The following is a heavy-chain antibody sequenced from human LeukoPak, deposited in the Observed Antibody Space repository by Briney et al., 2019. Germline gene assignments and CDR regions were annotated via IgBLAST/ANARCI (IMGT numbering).Heavy chain of an antibody. CDR2: ISWNSGSI. CDR1: GFTFDDYA. Sequence: PGGSLRLSCAASGFTFDDYAMHWVRQAPGKGLEWVSGISWNSGSIGYADSVKGRFTISRDNAKNSLYLQMNSLRAEDTALHYCAKDMSSSGWYVTLFDYWGQGTLVTVSS. V-gene: IGHV3-9*01. D-gene: IGHD6-19*01. J-gene: IGHJ4*02. CDR3: AKDMSSSGWYVTLFDY.